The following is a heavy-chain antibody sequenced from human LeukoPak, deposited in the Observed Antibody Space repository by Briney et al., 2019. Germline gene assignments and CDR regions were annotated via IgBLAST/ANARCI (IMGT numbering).Heavy chain of an antibody. J-gene: IGHJ5*02. CDR2: IYYSGST. CDR1: GGSISNNNYY. D-gene: IGHD3-3*01. Sequence: SETLSLTCTVSGGSISNNNYYWGWIRQPPGKGLEWIGSIYYSGSTYYSPSLESRVTISVDTSKNQFSLKLSSVTAADTAVYYCARHEVEQNFWSGYRNWFDPWGQGTLVTVSS. V-gene: IGHV4-39*01. CDR3: ARHEVEQNFWSGYRNWFDP.